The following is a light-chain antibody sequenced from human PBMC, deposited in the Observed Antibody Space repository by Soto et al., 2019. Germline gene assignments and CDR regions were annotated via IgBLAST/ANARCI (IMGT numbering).Light chain of an antibody. V-gene: IGKV3-11*01. CDR2: GAF. CDR1: QSVSSK. J-gene: IGKJ5*01. Sequence: EIVMTQSPATLSVSPGERATLSCRASQSVSSKLAWYQQKPGQAPRLLIYGAFNRATGIPARFSGSGSGTDFTLTISCLEPEDSAVYYCQQRNVWPPVTFGQGTRLEIK. CDR3: QQRNVWPPVT.